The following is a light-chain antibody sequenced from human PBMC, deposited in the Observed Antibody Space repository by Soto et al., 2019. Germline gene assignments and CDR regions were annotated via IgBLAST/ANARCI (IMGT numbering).Light chain of an antibody. V-gene: IGKV3-20*01. CDR1: QSISSSY. J-gene: IGKJ1*01. CDR3: QQYSSTFWT. CDR2: GAS. Sequence: EIVLTQSPGTLSLSPGERTTLSCRASQSISSSYLAWYQQKPGQAPRLLVYGASSRATGIPDRFSGSGSGTDFTLTIIILEPEDFALYYCQQYSSTFWTLGQGTKVEIK.